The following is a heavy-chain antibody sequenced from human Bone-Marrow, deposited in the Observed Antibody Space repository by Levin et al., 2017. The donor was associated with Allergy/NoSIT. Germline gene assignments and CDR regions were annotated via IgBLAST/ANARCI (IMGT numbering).Heavy chain of an antibody. J-gene: IGHJ3*02. D-gene: IGHD3-22*01. CDR1: GSTFSRYV. CDR2: ISHDETSE. V-gene: IGHV3-30*04. Sequence: HPGGSLRLSCAASGSTFSRYVLHWVRQAPGKGLEWVAVISHDETSEAYAASVKGRFTISKDNSKNTLYLQMNSLREGDTSVYYCATAGRTSGYADAFEIWGQGTMVTVSS. CDR3: ATAGRTSGYADAFEI.